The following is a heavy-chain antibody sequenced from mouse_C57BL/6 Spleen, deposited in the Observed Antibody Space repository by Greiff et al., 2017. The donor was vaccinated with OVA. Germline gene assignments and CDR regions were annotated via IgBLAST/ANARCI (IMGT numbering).Heavy chain of an antibody. V-gene: IGHV7-3*01. CDR1: GFTFTDSY. CDR2: IRNKANGYTT. D-gene: IGHD2-4*01. CDR3: ARSIYYDYDEGYFDV. J-gene: IGHJ1*03. Sequence: EVMLVESGGGLVQPGGSLSLSCAASGFTFTDSYMSWVRQPPGKALEGLGFIRNKANGYTTEYSASVKGRFTISRDNSQSILYLQMNALRAEDSATYYCARSIYYDYDEGYFDVWGTGTTVTVSS.